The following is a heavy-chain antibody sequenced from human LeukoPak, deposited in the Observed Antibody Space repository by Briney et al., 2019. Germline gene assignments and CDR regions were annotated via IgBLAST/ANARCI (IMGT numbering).Heavy chain of an antibody. V-gene: IGHV3-15*01. CDR2: INSKIDGGTT. D-gene: IGHD3-10*01. CDR1: GFTFSNAW. Sequence: PGESLRLSCAASGFTFSNAWLSWVRQAPRKGLEWVGRINSKIDGGTTDYAAPVKGRFTISRDDSKDTLDLQMNSLKTEDTAVYYCTTVTMLRRPVWGQGTLVSVSS. CDR3: TTVTMLRRPV. J-gene: IGHJ1*01.